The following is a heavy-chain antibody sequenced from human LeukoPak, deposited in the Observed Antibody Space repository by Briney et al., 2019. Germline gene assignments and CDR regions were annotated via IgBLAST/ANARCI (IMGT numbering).Heavy chain of an antibody. CDR2: INWNGGST. Sequence: PGGSLRLSCAASGFTFDDYGMSWVRQAPGKGLEWVSGINWNGGSTGYADSVKGRFTMSRDNAKNSLFLQMNSLRAEDTAVYYCARKVPYYDILTGDHPFDYWGQGTLVTVSS. CDR3: ARKVPYYDILTGDHPFDY. J-gene: IGHJ4*02. CDR1: GFTFDDYG. V-gene: IGHV3-20*04. D-gene: IGHD3-9*01.